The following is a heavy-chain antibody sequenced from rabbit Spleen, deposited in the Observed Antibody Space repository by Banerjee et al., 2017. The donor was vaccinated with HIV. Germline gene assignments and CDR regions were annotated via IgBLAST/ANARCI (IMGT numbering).Heavy chain of an antibody. CDR1: GFDLSQNYV. CDR2: IYNGDGST. V-gene: IGHV1S45*01. CDR3: ARDLAAWNSGSYAFNL. D-gene: IGHD1-1*01. Sequence: QQQLVESGGGLVKPGGTLTLTCKASGFDLSQNYVMCWVRQAPGKGLEWIGCIYNGDGSTYYPNWVNGRFTISKTSSTTVTLQMTSLTAADTATYFCARDLAAWNSGSYAFNLWGPGTLVTVS. J-gene: IGHJ4*01.